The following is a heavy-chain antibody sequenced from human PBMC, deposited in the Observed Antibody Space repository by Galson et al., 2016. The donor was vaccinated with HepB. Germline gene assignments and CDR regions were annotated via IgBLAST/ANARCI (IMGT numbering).Heavy chain of an antibody. CDR3: ARATMTKDLDY. V-gene: IGHV3-23*01. J-gene: IGHJ4*02. D-gene: IGHD1-1*01. CDR1: GFTFSSYA. Sequence: SLRLSCAASGFTFSSYAMSWVRQAPGKGLEWVSTVSGSGVSTYYADSVKGRFTISRDNSKKTMDLQMSSLRAEDTAVYYCARATMTKDLDYGGQGTLVSVSS. CDR2: VSGSGVST.